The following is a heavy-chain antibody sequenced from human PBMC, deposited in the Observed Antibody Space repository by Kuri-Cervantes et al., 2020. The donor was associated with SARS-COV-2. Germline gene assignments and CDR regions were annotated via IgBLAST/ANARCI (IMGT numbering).Heavy chain of an antibody. CDR2: ISGSGGST. CDR3: ATPRGYSYGPFDY. D-gene: IGHD5-18*01. CDR1: GFTFDVYG. Sequence: GGSLRLSCAASGFTFDVYGMSWVRQAPGKGLEWVSAISGSGGSTYYADSVKGRFTISRDNSKNTLYLQMNSLRAEDTAVYYCATPRGYSYGPFDYWGQGTLVTVSS. V-gene: IGHV3-23*01. J-gene: IGHJ4*02.